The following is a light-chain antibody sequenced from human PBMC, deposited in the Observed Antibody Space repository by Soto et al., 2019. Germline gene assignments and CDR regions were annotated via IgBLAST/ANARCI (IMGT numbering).Light chain of an antibody. Sequence: ELVLTQSPGTLSLSPGERATLSCRASQSVSSSYLAWYQQKPGQAPGLLIYGASSSATGIPDRFSGSGSGTDFALHVSGLEHEDLAVYCCQQYGGSPILFGQGTRREIK. CDR1: QSVSSSY. V-gene: IGKV3-20*01. J-gene: IGKJ5*01. CDR3: QQYGGSPIL. CDR2: GAS.